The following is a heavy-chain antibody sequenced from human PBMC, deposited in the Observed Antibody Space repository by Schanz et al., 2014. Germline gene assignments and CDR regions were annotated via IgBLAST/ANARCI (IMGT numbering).Heavy chain of an antibody. CDR1: GFTFSSYA. CDR3: ARDSARATMVRTYNWFDP. CDR2: ISSSSSTI. J-gene: IGHJ5*02. D-gene: IGHD3-10*01. Sequence: VQLEESGGGVVQPGRSLRLSCAASGFTFSSYAMNWVRQAPGKGLEWVSYISSSSSTIYYANSVKGRFTISRDNAKNSPKLQMNSLRDEDTAVDYCARDSARATMVRTYNWFDPWGQGTLVTVSS. V-gene: IGHV3-48*02.